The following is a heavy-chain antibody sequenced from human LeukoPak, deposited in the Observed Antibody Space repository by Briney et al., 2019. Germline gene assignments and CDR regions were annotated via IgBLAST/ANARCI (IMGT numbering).Heavy chain of an antibody. V-gene: IGHV1-24*01. Sequence: ASVKVSCTVSGYTLTELSMHWVRQAPGKGLEWMGGFDPEDGETIYAQKFQGRVTMTEDTSTDTAYMELSSLRSEDTAVYYCAVITVSGNAFDIWGQGTMVTVSS. D-gene: IGHD2/OR15-2a*01. CDR2: FDPEDGET. J-gene: IGHJ3*02. CDR3: AVITVSGNAFDI. CDR1: GYTLTELS.